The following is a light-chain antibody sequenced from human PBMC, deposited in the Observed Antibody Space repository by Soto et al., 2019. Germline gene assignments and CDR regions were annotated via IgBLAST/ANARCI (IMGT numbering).Light chain of an antibody. CDR1: QSVSSGY. J-gene: IGKJ5*01. CDR3: QQYDKWPPIT. V-gene: IGKV3-15*01. Sequence: EIVLTQSPGTLSLSPGERATLSCRASQSVSSGYLAWYQQRPGQAPKLLIYGASTRATGIPARFSGSGSGTHFTLTISSLQSEDFVVYYCQQYDKWPPITFGQGTRLEIK. CDR2: GAS.